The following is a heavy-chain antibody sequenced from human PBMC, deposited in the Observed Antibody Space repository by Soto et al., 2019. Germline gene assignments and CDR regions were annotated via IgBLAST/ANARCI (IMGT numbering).Heavy chain of an antibody. CDR2: INPSGGGT. J-gene: IGHJ2*01. V-gene: IGHV1-46*04. D-gene: IGHD3-22*01. Sequence: ASVKVSCKXSGYTITRHCMHWVRQAPGQGLERMGIINPSGGGTIYAQRLQGRVTMTRDTSTHTVYMELSGLTSDDTALYYCARDNSYDRASATGGYFALWGRGTLVTVSS. CDR3: ARDNSYDRASATGGYFAL. CDR1: GYTITRHC.